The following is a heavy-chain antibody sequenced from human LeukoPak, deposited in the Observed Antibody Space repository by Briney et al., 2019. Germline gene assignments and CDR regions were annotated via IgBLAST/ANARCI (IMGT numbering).Heavy chain of an antibody. CDR1: GFTFSSYA. D-gene: IGHD6-13*01. J-gene: IGHJ5*02. Sequence: GRSLRLSCAASGFTFSSYAMHWVRQAPGKGLEWVAVISYDGSNKYYADSVKGRFTISRDNSKNTLYLQMNSLRAEDTAVYYCARDKAQQLPYCFDPWGQGTLVTVSS. CDR3: ARDKAQQLPYCFDP. CDR2: ISYDGSNK. V-gene: IGHV3-30*04.